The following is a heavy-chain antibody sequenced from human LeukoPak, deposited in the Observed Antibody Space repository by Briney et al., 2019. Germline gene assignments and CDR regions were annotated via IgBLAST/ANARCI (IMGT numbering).Heavy chain of an antibody. CDR3: ARDDVGAIDY. CDR1: GYTFSTYG. CDR2: ISGYNGNT. Sequence: ASVKVSCKASGYTFSTYGISWVRQAPGQGLEWMGWISGYNGNTNYAQKFQGRVSTTTDTSTSTAYMELRSLRYDDTAVYYCARDDVGAIDYWGQGTLVTVSS. V-gene: IGHV1-18*01. D-gene: IGHD1-26*01. J-gene: IGHJ4*02.